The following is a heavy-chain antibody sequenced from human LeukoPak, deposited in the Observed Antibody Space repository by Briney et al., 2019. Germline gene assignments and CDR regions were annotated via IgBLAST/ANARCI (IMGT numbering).Heavy chain of an antibody. V-gene: IGHV4-4*07. CDR1: GGSISSYY. CDR2: IYTSGGT. CDR3: ARDLNIYDSSGRLDY. Sequence: SETLSLTCTVSGGSISSYYWSWIRQPAGKGLEWIGRIYTSGGTNYNPSLKSRVTMSVDTSKNQFSLKLSSVTAADTAVYYCARDLNIYDSSGRLDYWGQGTLVTVSS. D-gene: IGHD3-22*01. J-gene: IGHJ4*02.